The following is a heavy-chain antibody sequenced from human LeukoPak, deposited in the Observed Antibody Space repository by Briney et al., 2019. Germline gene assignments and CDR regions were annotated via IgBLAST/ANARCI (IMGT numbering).Heavy chain of an antibody. J-gene: IGHJ5*02. V-gene: IGHV1-2*02. CDR1: GYTFTGYY. CDR2: INPNSGGT. CDR3: AAVLDGWDWFDP. D-gene: IGHD6-19*01. Sequence: ASVKVSCKASGYTFTGYYMHWVRQAPGQGLEWMGWINPNSGGTNYAQKFQGRVTMTRDTSISTAYMELSRLRSDDTAVYYCAAVLDGWDWFDPWGQGTLVTVSS.